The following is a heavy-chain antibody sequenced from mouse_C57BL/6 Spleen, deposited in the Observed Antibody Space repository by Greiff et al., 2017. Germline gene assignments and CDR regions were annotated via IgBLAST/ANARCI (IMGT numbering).Heavy chain of an antibody. J-gene: IGHJ3*01. CDR2: ISGGGGNT. V-gene: IGHV5-9*01. D-gene: IGHD2-3*01. CDR3: AKNDGCEAWFGY. CDR1: GFTFSSYT. Sequence: EVQLQQSGAGLVKPGASVKLSCAASGFTFSSYTMPWVRQTPEQRLEWVGTISGGGGNTYYPDSVKGRFTISRDNANNTLYLQMSSLRSEDTALYCCAKNDGCEAWFGYWGQGTLVPVAA.